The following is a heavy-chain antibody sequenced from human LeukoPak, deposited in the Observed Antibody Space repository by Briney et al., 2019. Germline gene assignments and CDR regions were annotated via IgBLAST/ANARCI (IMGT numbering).Heavy chain of an antibody. CDR3: ARRRGIAAAGGSNWFDP. CDR2: MNPNSGNT. CDR1: GYTFTRYD. J-gene: IGHJ5*02. V-gene: IGHV1-8*01. Sequence: ASVKVSCKASGYTFTRYDINWVRQATGQGLGWMGWMNPNSGNTGYAQKFQGRVTMTRNTSISTAYMELSSLRSEDTAVYYCARRRGIAAAGGSNWFDPWGQGTLVTVSS. D-gene: IGHD6-13*01.